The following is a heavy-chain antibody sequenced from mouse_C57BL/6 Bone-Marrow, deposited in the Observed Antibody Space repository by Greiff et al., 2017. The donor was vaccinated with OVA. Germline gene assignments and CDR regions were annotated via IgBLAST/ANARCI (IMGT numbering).Heavy chain of an antibody. CDR2: IHPNSGST. V-gene: IGHV1-64*01. D-gene: IGHD1-1*01. CDR1: GYTFTSYW. Sequence: VQLQQPGAELVKPGASVKLSCKASGYTFTSYWMHWVKQRPGQCLEWIGMIHPNSGSTNYNEKFKSKATLTVDKSSSTAYMQLSSLTSEDSAVYYCARGGYYYGSSYWYFDVWGTGTTVTVSS. CDR3: ARGGYYYGSSYWYFDV. J-gene: IGHJ1*03.